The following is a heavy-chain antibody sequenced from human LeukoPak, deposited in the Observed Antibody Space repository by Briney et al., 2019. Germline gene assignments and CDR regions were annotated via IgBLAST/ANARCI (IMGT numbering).Heavy chain of an antibody. D-gene: IGHD6-13*01. CDR2: IYYSGST. V-gene: IGHV4-59*01. J-gene: IGHJ6*03. Sequence: SETLSLTCTVSGGSISSYYWSWIRQPPGKGLEWIGYIYYSGSTNYNPSLKSRVTISVDTSKNQFSLKLSSVTAADTAVYYCARGRDSSSWYYTDVWGKGTTVTVSS. CDR1: GGSISSYY. CDR3: ARGRDSSSWYYTDV.